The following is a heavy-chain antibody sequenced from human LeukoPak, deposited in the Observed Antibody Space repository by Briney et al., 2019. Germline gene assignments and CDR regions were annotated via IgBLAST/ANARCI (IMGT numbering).Heavy chain of an antibody. CDR1: GGSISSSSYY. J-gene: IGHJ1*01. V-gene: IGHV4-39*01. CDR2: IYYSGST. Sequence: QPSETLSLTCTVSGGSISSSSYYWGWVRQPPGKGLEWIGSIYYSGSTYYNPSLKSRVTISVDTSKNQFSLKLSSVTAADTAVYYCANTPGYYDFWYFQHWGQGTLVTVPS. D-gene: IGHD3-3*01. CDR3: ANTPGYYDFWYFQH.